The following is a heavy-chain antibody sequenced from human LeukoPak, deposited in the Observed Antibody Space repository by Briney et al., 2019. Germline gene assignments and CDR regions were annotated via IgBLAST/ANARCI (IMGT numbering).Heavy chain of an antibody. CDR1: GGSFSGYY. J-gene: IGHJ4*02. CDR2: INHSGST. D-gene: IGHD3-16*01. Sequence: SETLSLTCAVYGGSFSGYYWSWIRQPPGKGLEWIGEINHSGSTYYNPSLKSRVTISVDTSKNQFSLKLSSVTAADTAVYYCARDSGRFGGVRNLVDYWGQGTLVTVSS. V-gene: IGHV4-34*01. CDR3: ARDSGRFGGVRNLVDY.